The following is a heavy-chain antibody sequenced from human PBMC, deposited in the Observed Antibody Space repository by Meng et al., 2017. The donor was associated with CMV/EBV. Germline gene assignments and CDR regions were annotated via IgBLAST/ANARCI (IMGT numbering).Heavy chain of an antibody. D-gene: IGHD5-24*01. J-gene: IGHJ6*02. CDR3: ARDNRMATRRDYYYYYGMDV. V-gene: IGHV1-69*05. CDR2: IIPIFGTA. CDR1: GCTFSSYA. Sequence: SVKVSCKASGCTFSSYAISWVRQAPGQGLEWMGGIIPIFGTANYAQKFQGRVTITTDESTSTAYMELSSLRSEDTAVYYCARDNRMATRRDYYYYYGMDVWGQGTTVTVSS.